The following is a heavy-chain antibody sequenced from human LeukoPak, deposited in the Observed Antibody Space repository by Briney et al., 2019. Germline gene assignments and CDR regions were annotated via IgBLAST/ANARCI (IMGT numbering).Heavy chain of an antibody. D-gene: IGHD3-16*01. V-gene: IGHV3-74*01. CDR2: IDYDGTTT. Sequence: PGGSLRLSCAASGFTFSSFWMHWVRQAPGKGLVWVSRIDYDGTTTAYADSVKGRFTISRDNAKNTPFLQLNSLRVEDTAVYFCVRSRWGDFDHWGQGNLVTVSS. J-gene: IGHJ4*02. CDR1: GFTFSSFW. CDR3: VRSRWGDFDH.